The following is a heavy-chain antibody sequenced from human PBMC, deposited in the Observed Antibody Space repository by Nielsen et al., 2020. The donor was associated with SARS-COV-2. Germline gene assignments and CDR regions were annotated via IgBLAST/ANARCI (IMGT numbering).Heavy chain of an antibody. J-gene: IGHJ4*02. CDR2: IYYSGST. CDR1: GGSISSYY. D-gene: IGHD6-13*01. V-gene: IGHV4-59*01. CDR3: ASRPFGESSSSPHRVY. Sequence: SETLSLTCTVSGGSISSYYWSWIRQPPGKGLEWIGYIYYSGSTNYNPSLKSRVTISVDTSKNQFSLKLSSVTAADTAVYYCASRPFGESSSSPHRVYWGQGTLVTVSS.